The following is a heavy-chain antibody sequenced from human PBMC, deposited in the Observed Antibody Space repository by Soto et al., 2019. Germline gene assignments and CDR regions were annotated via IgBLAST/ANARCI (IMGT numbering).Heavy chain of an antibody. J-gene: IGHJ6*03. CDR2: INSDGSVS. D-gene: IGHD2-15*01. CDR3: ARGDCVGGTCYSLAGSFYYDMDV. Sequence: EVQLVESGGGLVQPGGSLRLSCAASGFTFSNYWRYWVRQAPGKGLEWVSRINSDGSVSSHADSVKGRLTISRDNVKNTLYLHMDSLRAEDIAVYYCARGDCVGGTCYSLAGSFYYDMDVWGKGTTVTVFS. CDR1: GFTFSNYW. V-gene: IGHV3-74*02.